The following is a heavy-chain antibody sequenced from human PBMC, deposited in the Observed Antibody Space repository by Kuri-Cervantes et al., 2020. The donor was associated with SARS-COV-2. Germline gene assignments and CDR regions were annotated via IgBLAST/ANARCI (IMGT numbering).Heavy chain of an antibody. CDR2: ISGSGGST. CDR1: GFTFSSYA. J-gene: IGHJ4*02. D-gene: IGHD2-2*01. CDR3: AKDRAIVVVPAAMGIGY. Sequence: GESLKISCAASGFTFSSYAMSWVRQAPGKGLEWVSAISGSGGSTYYADSVEGRFTISRDDSKNTLYLQTNSLRAEDTAVYYCAKDRAIVVVPAAMGIGYWGQGTLVTVSS. V-gene: IGHV3-23*01.